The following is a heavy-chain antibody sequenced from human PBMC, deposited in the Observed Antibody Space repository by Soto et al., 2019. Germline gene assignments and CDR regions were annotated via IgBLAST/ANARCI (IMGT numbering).Heavy chain of an antibody. Sequence: QVQLVQSGVEVREPGASVKVSCKAVRYIFTNYGVSWVRQAPGQGLEWMGWITTYNGNTEYAQKFQGRVTMTTDASTSTAYMELGSLTSDDTAIYYCARALTGYGMDVWGQGTRVTVSS. J-gene: IGHJ6*02. CDR3: ARALTGYGMDV. CDR1: RYIFTNYG. V-gene: IGHV1-18*01. CDR2: ITTYNGNT.